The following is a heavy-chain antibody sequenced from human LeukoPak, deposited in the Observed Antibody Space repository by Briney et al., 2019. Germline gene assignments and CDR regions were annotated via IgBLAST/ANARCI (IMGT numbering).Heavy chain of an antibody. V-gene: IGHV3-23*01. J-gene: IGHJ4*02. D-gene: IGHD3-22*01. CDR2: ISGSGGST. CDR3: AKDGGSTVVVTEYYFDY. CDR1: GFTFSSYA. Sequence: GGSLRLSCAASGFTFSSYAMSWVRQAPGKGLEWVSAISGSGGSTYYADSVKGRFTISRDSSKNTLYLQMNSLRAEDTAVYYCAKDGGSTVVVTEYYFDYWGQGTLVTVSS.